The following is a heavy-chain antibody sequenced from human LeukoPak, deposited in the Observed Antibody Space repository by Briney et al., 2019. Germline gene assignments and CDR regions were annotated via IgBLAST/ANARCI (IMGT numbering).Heavy chain of an antibody. Sequence: PGGSLRLSCAASGFTFSSYAIYWVRQAPGKGMEWVSGISGSGGDTYFADSVKGRFTISRDNSKNTVFLQVDNLRAEDTAVYYCPKTAAGYSCGRYPGWPADYWGQGTLVTVSS. CDR1: GFTFSSYA. V-gene: IGHV3-23*01. J-gene: IGHJ4*02. D-gene: IGHD6-19*01. CDR3: PKTAAGYSCGRYPGWPADY. CDR2: ISGSGGDT.